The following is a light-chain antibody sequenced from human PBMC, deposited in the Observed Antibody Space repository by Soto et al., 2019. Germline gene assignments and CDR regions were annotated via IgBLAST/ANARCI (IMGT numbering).Light chain of an antibody. J-gene: IGKJ1*01. Sequence: DIQMTQSPSSLSASVGDRVTITCRASQSISNYLAWYQQKPGKAPKLLMYRASSLESGVPSRFSGSGSGTEFTLTISSLQPEDFATYYCQQYNNYPTFGQGTKVETK. V-gene: IGKV1-5*03. CDR2: RAS. CDR3: QQYNNYPT. CDR1: QSISNY.